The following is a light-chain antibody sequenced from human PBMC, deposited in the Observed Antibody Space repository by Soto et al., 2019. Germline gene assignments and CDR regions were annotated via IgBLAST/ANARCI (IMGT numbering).Light chain of an antibody. J-gene: IGLJ2*01. CDR2: DNN. CDR3: GTWDSSLSAVV. Sequence: QSALTQPPSVSAAPGQTVTISCSGSSSNIGNNYVSWYQQLPGTAPKLLIYDNNKRPSGIPDRFSGSKSGTSATLGITGLQTGDAADYYCGTWDSSLSAVVFGGGTQLTVL. CDR1: SSNIGNNY. V-gene: IGLV1-51*01.